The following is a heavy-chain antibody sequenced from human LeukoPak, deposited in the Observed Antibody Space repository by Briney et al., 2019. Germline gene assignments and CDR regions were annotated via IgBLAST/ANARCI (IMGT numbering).Heavy chain of an antibody. D-gene: IGHD6-13*01. J-gene: IGHJ4*02. V-gene: IGHV4-34*01. CDR1: GGSFSGYY. Sequence: SETLSLTCAVYGGSFSGYYWSWIRQPPGKGLEWIGEINHSGSTNYNPSLKSRVTISVDTSKNQFSLKLSSVTAADTAVYYCAGGSGYTRRYSSSWYKFDYWGQGTLVTVSS. CDR2: INHSGST. CDR3: AGGSGYTRRYSSSWYKFDY.